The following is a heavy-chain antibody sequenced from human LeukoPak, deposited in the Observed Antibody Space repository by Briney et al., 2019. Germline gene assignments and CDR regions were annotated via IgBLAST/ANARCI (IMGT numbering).Heavy chain of an antibody. CDR3: ARGSNSWSASLDY. J-gene: IGHJ4*02. CDR1: GYSFTSYW. Sequence: GESLKISCKGSGYSFTSYWIGWVRQMPGKGLEWMGIIYPGDSDTRYSPSFQGQVTISADKSINTAYLQWSSLRASDTAMYYCARGSNSWSASLDYWGQGTLVTVSS. D-gene: IGHD6-13*01. V-gene: IGHV5-51*01. CDR2: IYPGDSDT.